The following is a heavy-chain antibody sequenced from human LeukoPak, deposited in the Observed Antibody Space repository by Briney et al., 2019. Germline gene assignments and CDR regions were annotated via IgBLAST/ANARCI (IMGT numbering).Heavy chain of an antibody. J-gene: IGHJ4*02. CDR1: GFTFSSYW. CDR3: AKARTRGYSYGSFDY. V-gene: IGHV3-7*01. Sequence: PGGSLRLSCAASGFTFSSYWMSWVRQAPGKGLEWVANIKQDGSEKYYVDSVKGRFTISRDNAKNSLYLQMNSLRVEDTAVYYCAKARTRGYSYGSFDYWGQGTLVTVSS. D-gene: IGHD5-18*01. CDR2: IKQDGSEK.